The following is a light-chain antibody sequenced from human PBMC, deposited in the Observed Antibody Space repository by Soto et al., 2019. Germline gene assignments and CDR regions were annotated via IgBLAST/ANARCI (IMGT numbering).Light chain of an antibody. V-gene: IGKV1-5*03. CDR2: KAS. J-gene: IGKJ1*01. CDR3: QHYNSYSEA. CDR1: QTISSW. Sequence: EIPITQSPSTLSGNIGERVTIPCRASQTISSWLAWYQQKPGKAPKLLIYKASTLKSGVPSRFSGSGSGTEFTLTISSLQPDDFATYYCQHYNSYSEAFGQGTKVHI.